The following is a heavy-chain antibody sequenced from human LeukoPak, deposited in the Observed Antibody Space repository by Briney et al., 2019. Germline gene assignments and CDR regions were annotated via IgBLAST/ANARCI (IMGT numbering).Heavy chain of an antibody. Sequence: GGPLRLSCAASGFTFSSYEMNWVRQGPGKGLEWVSYISTSGNTIYDADSVKGRFTISRDNAKNSLYLQMSSLRAEDTGVYYCARDSGSYKGMDVWGQGTTVTVSS. CDR1: GFTFSSYE. D-gene: IGHD1-26*01. V-gene: IGHV3-48*03. J-gene: IGHJ6*02. CDR2: ISTSGNTI. CDR3: ARDSGSYKGMDV.